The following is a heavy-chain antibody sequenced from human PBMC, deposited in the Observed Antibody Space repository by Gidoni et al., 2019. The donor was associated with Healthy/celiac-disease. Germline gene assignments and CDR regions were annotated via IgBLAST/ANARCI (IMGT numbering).Heavy chain of an antibody. J-gene: IGHJ4*02. CDR3: ARDLEYSSGWYRPFDY. D-gene: IGHD6-19*01. Sequence: EVQLVESGGGLVKPGGSLRLSCAASGSTFSSHSMNWVRQAPGKGLEGVSSSSSSSSYIYYADSVKGRFTISRDNAKNALYLQMNSLRAEDTAVYYCARDLEYSSGWYRPFDYWGQGTLVTVSS. V-gene: IGHV3-21*01. CDR1: GSTFSSHS. CDR2: SSSSSSYI.